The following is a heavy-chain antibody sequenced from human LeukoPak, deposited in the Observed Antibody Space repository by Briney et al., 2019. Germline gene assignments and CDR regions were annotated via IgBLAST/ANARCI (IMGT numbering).Heavy chain of an antibody. CDR2: INPNSGGT. D-gene: IGHD3-9*01. V-gene: IGHV1-2*02. CDR1: GYTFTGYY. CDR3: ARDGYYDILTGYHDAFDI. J-gene: IGHJ3*02. Sequence: ASVKVSCKASGYTFTGYYMHWVRQAPGQGLEWMGWINPNSGGTNYAQKFQGRVTMTRDTSISTAYMELSRLRSDDTAVYYCARDGYYDILTGYHDAFDIWGQGTMATVSS.